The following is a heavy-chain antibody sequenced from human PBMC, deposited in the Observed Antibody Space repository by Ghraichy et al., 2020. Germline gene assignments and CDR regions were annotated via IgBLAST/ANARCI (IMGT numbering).Heavy chain of an antibody. CDR1: GGSFSGYY. CDR3: ARVGRLRAHTAMGY. J-gene: IGHJ4*02. CDR2: INHSGST. Sequence: SETLSLTCAVYGGSFSGYYWSWIRQPPGKGLEWIGEINHSGSTNYNPSLKSRVTISVDTSKNQFSLKLSSVTAADTAVYYCARVGRLRAHTAMGYWGQGTLVTVSS. D-gene: IGHD5-18*01. V-gene: IGHV4-34*01.